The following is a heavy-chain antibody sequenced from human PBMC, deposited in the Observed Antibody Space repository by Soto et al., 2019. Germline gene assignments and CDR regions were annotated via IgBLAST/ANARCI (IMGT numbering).Heavy chain of an antibody. J-gene: IGHJ4*02. CDR1: GYTFTSYD. Sequence: QVQLVQSGAEVKKPGASVKLSCKASGYTFTSYDITWVRQATGQGLEWMGWMNPNSGNTGCAQKFQGRVTMTRNTSIGTAYMALSSLRSGDTAVYYCAREDYGGRPGYWGQGTLVTVSS. CDR2: MNPNSGNT. V-gene: IGHV1-8*01. D-gene: IGHD4-17*01. CDR3: AREDYGGRPGY.